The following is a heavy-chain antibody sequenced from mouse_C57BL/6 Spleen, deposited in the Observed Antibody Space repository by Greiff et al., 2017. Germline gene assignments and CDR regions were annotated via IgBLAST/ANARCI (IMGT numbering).Heavy chain of an antibody. CDR3: TVNWDEEAY. Sequence: VQVVESGAELVRPGASVTLSCKASGYTFTDYEMHWVKQTPVHGLEWIGAIDPETGGTAYNQKFKGKAILTADKSSSTAYMELRSLTSEDSAVYYCTVNWDEEAYWGQGTLVTVSA. J-gene: IGHJ3*01. CDR2: IDPETGGT. D-gene: IGHD4-1*02. V-gene: IGHV1-15*01. CDR1: GYTFTDYE.